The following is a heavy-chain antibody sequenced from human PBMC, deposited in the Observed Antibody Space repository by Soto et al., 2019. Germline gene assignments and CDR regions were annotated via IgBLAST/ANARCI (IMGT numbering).Heavy chain of an antibody. CDR1: GASFSGYY. Sequence: SKTLSLTXAVYGASFSGYYCSWIRQPPGKGLEWIGELNDIGYTNYNASLQSRVTISLDTSRNQFSLRLTSVTAADTAVYYCARGRGGVQHWGQGTLVTVSS. V-gene: IGHV4-34*01. D-gene: IGHD3-10*01. J-gene: IGHJ1*01. CDR3: ARGRGGVQH. CDR2: LNDIGYT.